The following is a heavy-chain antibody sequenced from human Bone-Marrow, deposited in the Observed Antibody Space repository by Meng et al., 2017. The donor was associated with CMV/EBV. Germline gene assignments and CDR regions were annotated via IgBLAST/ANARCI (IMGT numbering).Heavy chain of an antibody. CDR1: GGSISSSSYY. CDR2: IYYSGST. J-gene: IGHJ4*02. Sequence: GSLRLSCTVPGGSISSSSYYWGWIRQPPGKGLEWIGSIYYSGSTYYNPSLKSRVTISVDTSKNQFSLKLSSVTAADTAVYYCARVLRIAARSGAFDYWGQGTLVTVSS. V-gene: IGHV4-39*07. D-gene: IGHD6-6*01. CDR3: ARVLRIAARSGAFDY.